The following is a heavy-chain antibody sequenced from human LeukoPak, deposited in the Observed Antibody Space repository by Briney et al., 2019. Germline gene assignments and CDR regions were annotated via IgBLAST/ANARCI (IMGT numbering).Heavy chain of an antibody. CDR1: GYIFTRFG. D-gene: IGHD6-19*01. CDR2: ISGYDGHT. J-gene: IGHJ5*02. V-gene: IGHV1-18*01. CDR3: ARDRDLGAVAGTFDP. Sequence: ASVKVSCKTSGYIFTRFGISWVRQAPGQGLEWMGWISGYDGHTKYAQKLQGRVTLTTDTSTSTACMDLRSLGSDDTAVYFCARDRDLGAVAGTFDPWGQGTLVTVSS.